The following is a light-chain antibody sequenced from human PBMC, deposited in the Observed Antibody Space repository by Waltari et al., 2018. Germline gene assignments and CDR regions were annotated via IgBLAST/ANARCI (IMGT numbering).Light chain of an antibody. V-gene: IGLV2-23*02. CDR2: EVK. Sequence: QSALPQPAPVSGSPGQSITIPCSGTSSAIWSQHFVPWYQQPPGKVPKLIIYEVKKRPSGSSNRFSGSKSANTASLTISGLRAEDEGDYYCCSYTGISTVIFGGGTKLTVL. CDR3: CSYTGISTVI. J-gene: IGLJ2*01. CDR1: SSAIWSQHF.